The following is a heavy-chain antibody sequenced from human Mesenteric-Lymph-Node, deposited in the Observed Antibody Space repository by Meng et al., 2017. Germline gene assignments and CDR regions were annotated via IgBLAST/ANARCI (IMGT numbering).Heavy chain of an antibody. D-gene: IGHD3-9*01. Sequence: QVQLVQTGAKVKKPGASVKASCKASGYTFTSYGISWVRQAPGQGLEWMGWISAYNGNTNYAQKLQGRVTMTTDTSTSTAYMELRSLRSDDTAVYYCARVGYYDILTGYYTSWFDPWGQGTLVTVSS. CDR1: GYTFTSYG. J-gene: IGHJ5*02. CDR2: ISAYNGNT. V-gene: IGHV1-18*01. CDR3: ARVGYYDILTGYYTSWFDP.